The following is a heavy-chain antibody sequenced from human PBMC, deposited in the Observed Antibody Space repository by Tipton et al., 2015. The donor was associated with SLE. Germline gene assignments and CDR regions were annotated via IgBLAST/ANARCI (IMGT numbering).Heavy chain of an antibody. CDR1: GDSISSYY. CDR3: AREGVAVTGTEDY. CDR2: IFYSGST. V-gene: IGHV4-59*12. J-gene: IGHJ4*02. D-gene: IGHD6-19*01. Sequence: TLSLTCTVSGDSISSYYWSWIRQPPGKGPEWIGYIFYSGSTNYNPSLKSRLTISVDTSRNQFSLKLSSVTAADTAVYYCAREGVAVTGTEDYWGQGTLVTVSS.